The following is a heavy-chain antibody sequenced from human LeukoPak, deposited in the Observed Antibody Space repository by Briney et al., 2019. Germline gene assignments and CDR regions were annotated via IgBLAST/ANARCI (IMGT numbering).Heavy chain of an antibody. CDR3: ARQTVGSRAEYFQH. J-gene: IGHJ1*01. Sequence: SETLSLTCAVYGGSFSGYYWSWIRQPPGKGLEWIGEINHSGSTNYNPSLKSRVTISVDTSKNQFSLKLSSVTAADTAVYYCARQTVGSRAEYFQHWGQGTLVTVSS. V-gene: IGHV4-34*01. CDR1: GGSFSGYY. D-gene: IGHD1-14*01. CDR2: INHSGST.